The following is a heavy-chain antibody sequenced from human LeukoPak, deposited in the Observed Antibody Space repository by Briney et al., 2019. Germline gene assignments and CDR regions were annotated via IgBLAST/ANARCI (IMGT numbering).Heavy chain of an antibody. V-gene: IGHV1-2*02. J-gene: IGHJ6*02. Sequence: EASVKVTCKASGYTFTGYYMHWVRQAPGQGLEWMGWINPNSGGTNYAQKFQGRVTMTRDTSISTAYMELSRLRSDDTAVHYCVEDRYYYYGMDVWGQGTTVTVSS. CDR2: INPNSGGT. CDR1: GYTFTGYY. CDR3: VEDRYYYYGMDV.